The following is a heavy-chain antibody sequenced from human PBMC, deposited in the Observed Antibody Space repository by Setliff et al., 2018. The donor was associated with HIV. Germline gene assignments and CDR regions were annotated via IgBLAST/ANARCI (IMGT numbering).Heavy chain of an antibody. CDR1: GFIFSSYA. J-gene: IGHJ6*03. CDR2: ISGSGGST. CDR3: AKAFGYCSGGSCPVLMDV. Sequence: PGGSLRLSCAASGFIFSSYAMSWVRQAPGKGLEWVSAISGSGGSTFYADSMKGRFTVSRDNSKNTVYLQMNSLRAEDTAVYYCAKAFGYCSGGSCPVLMDVWGKGTTVTVSS. D-gene: IGHD2-15*01. V-gene: IGHV3-23*01.